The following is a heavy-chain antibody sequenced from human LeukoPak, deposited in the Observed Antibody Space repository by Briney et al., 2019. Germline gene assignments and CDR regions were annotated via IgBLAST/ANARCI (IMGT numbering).Heavy chain of an antibody. CDR3: ARSDYDYVWGSYRYTGYFDY. CDR1: GFIFSSYE. Sequence: GGSLRLSCAASGFIFSSYEMNWVRQAPGKGLEWVANIKRDGSEKYYVDSVKGRFTISRDNAKNSLYLQMNSLRAEDTAVYYCARSDYDYVWGSYRYTGYFDYWGQGTLVTVSS. J-gene: IGHJ4*02. V-gene: IGHV3-7*01. CDR2: IKRDGSEK. D-gene: IGHD3-16*02.